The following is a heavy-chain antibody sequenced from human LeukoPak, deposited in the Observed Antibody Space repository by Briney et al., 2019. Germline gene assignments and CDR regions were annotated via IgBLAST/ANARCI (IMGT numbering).Heavy chain of an antibody. CDR1: GFTFTNSA. D-gene: IGHD3-3*01. J-gene: IGHJ6*03. V-gene: IGHV3-23*01. Sequence: PGGSLRLSCAASGFTFTNSARSWIRQAPGKGLEWVATIRGSGGSTYYPDLVKGRFTISRDNYKSTLYLQMNSLRAEDTAVYYCAKSERGFWSGYYSLPYYMDVWGKGTTVTVSS. CDR2: IRGSGGST. CDR3: AKSERGFWSGYYSLPYYMDV.